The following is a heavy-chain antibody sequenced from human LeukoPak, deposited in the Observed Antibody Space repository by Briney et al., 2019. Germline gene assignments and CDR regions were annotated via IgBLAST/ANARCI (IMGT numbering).Heavy chain of an antibody. CDR3: ARQGSGWYSFDY. V-gene: IGHV4-59*08. D-gene: IGHD6-19*01. Sequence: SETLSLTCTVSGGSISSYYWSWIRQPPGKGLEWIGYIYYSGSTNYNPSLKSRVTISVDTSKNQFSLKLSSVTAADTAVYYCARQGSGWYSFDYWGQGTLATVSS. J-gene: IGHJ4*02. CDR2: IYYSGST. CDR1: GGSISSYY.